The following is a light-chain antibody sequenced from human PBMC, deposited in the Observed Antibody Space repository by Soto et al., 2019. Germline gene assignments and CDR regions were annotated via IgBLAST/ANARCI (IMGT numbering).Light chain of an antibody. Sequence: MVLTQSPGTLSLSPGDTATLSCKASEIIKTFYFGWYQQKPGQSPRLIIYDASNRATGIPARFSGSGSGTDFTLTISSLEPEDFAVYYCQQRSNWPPITFGQGTRLEIK. CDR3: QQRSNWPPIT. CDR2: DAS. V-gene: IGKV3-11*01. CDR1: EIIKTF. J-gene: IGKJ5*01.